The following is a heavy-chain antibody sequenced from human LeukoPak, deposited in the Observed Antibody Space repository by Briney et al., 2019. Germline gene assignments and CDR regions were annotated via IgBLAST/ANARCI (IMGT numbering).Heavy chain of an antibody. D-gene: IGHD2-2*01. CDR2: IGGSSGYK. V-gene: IGHV3-21*01. Sequence: GGSLRLSCATSAFTFSSYAMNWVRQAPGKGLEWVSSIGGSSGYKYYADTVKGRFTISRDNAKKSLYLQMDSLRAEDTAVYYCARGDLEGVEPAAIAGDYWGQGTLVTVSS. CDR1: AFTFSSYA. CDR3: ARGDLEGVEPAAIAGDY. J-gene: IGHJ4*02.